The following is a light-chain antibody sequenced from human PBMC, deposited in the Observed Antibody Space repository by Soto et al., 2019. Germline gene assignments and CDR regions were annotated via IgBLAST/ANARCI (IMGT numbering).Light chain of an antibody. V-gene: IGKV1-39*01. CDR1: QSISSY. CDR3: QQSYSTPPYT. CDR2: AAS. J-gene: IGKJ2*01. Sequence: DIQMTQSPSSLSASVGDRVTITCRASQSISSYLNWYQQKPGKAPKLLIYAASNLRSGVPSRFSGSGSGTDFTLTISSLQPEDFATYYCQQSYSTPPYTFGQGTKLEIK.